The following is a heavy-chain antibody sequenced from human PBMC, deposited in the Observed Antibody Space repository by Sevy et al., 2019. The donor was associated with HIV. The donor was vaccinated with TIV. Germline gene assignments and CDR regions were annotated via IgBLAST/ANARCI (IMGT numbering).Heavy chain of an antibody. V-gene: IGHV3-33*01. CDR2: IWYAGKNA. CDR3: ARDLEEWEPWYLGY. J-gene: IGHJ4*02. Sequence: GGSLRLSCAASGFTFSNFGMHWARQVPGGGLEWVAIIWYAGKNAYYADSVKGRFTISRDNSKNTLYLQMNNLRAEDTAVYYCARDLEEWEPWYLGYWGQGTLVTVSS. CDR1: GFTFSNFG. D-gene: IGHD1-26*01.